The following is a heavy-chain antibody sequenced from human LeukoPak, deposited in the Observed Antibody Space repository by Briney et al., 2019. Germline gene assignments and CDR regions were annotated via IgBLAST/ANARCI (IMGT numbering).Heavy chain of an antibody. D-gene: IGHD3-10*01. V-gene: IGHV3-30*02. CDR3: AKVEDYYGSGSPAGYHYYYMDV. J-gene: IGHJ6*03. Sequence: GGSLRLSCAASGFTFSKHGMHWVRQAPGKGLEWVAFIRNDGSNKYYVDSVKGRFTISRDNSKNTVDLQMNSLRAEDTAVYYCAKVEDYYGSGSPAGYHYYYMDVWGKGTTVTVSS. CDR2: IRNDGSNK. CDR1: GFTFSKHG.